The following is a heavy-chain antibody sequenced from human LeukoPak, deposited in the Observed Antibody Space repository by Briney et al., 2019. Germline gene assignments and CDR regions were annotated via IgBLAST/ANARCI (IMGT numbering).Heavy chain of an antibody. Sequence: ASVKVSCKASGYTFTGYYMHWVRQAPGQGLEWMGWINPNSGGTNYAQKFQGRATMTRDTSISTAYMELSRLRSDDTAVYYCARDRPSLLWFGTPRFDPWGQGTLVTVSS. CDR1: GYTFTGYY. CDR2: INPNSGGT. D-gene: IGHD3-10*01. J-gene: IGHJ5*02. CDR3: ARDRPSLLWFGTPRFDP. V-gene: IGHV1-2*02.